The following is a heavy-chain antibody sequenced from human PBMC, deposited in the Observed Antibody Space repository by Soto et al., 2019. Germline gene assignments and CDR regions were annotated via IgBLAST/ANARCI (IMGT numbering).Heavy chain of an antibody. V-gene: IGHV3-33*01. J-gene: IGHJ6*02. CDR2: IWYDGSNK. Sequence: QVQLVESGGGVVQPGRSLRLSCAASGFTFSSYGMHWVRQAPGKGLEWVAVIWYDGSNKYYADSVKGRFTIYRDNSKNTLYLQMNSLRAEDTAVYYCARGGDYYYGMDVWGQGTTVTVSS. CDR3: ARGGDYYYGMDV. CDR1: GFTFSSYG.